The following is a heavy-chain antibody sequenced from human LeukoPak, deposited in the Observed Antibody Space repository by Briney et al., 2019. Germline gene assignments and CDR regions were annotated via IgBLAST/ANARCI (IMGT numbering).Heavy chain of an antibody. Sequence: GASVKVSCKASGYTFTSYDINWERQATGQGLEWMGWMNPNSGNTGYAQKFQGRVTMTRNTAISTAYMELSSLRSEDTAVYYCAREGNWNYGTDYYYYYMDVWGKGTTVTVSS. J-gene: IGHJ6*03. CDR2: MNPNSGNT. V-gene: IGHV1-8*01. CDR1: GYTFTSYD. CDR3: AREGNWNYGTDYYYYYMDV. D-gene: IGHD1-7*01.